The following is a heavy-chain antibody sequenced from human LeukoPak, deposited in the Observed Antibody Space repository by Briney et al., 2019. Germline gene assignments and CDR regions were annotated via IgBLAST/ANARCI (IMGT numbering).Heavy chain of an antibody. CDR3: ARKTLNWFDP. CDR1: GGTFSSYA. J-gene: IGHJ5*02. Sequence: ASVKVSCKASGGTFSSYAISWVRQAPGQGFEWMGGIIPIFGTANYAQKFQGRVTITADESTSTAYMELSSLRSEDTAVYYCARKTLNWFDPWGQGTLVTVSS. CDR2: IIPIFGTA. V-gene: IGHV1-69*13.